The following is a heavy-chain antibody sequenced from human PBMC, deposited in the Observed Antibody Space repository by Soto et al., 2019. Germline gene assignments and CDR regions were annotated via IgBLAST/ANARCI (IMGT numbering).Heavy chain of an antibody. V-gene: IGHV1-18*01. Sequence: GASVKVSCKASGYTFTSYGISWVRQAPGQGLEWMGWISAYNGNTNYAQKLQGRVTMTTDTSTSTAYMELRSLRSDDTAVYYCAKDQDFGEFFYPWYFDYWGQGILVTVSS. D-gene: IGHD3-10*01. CDR1: GYTFTSYG. CDR2: ISAYNGNT. J-gene: IGHJ4*02. CDR3: AKDQDFGEFFYPWYFDY.